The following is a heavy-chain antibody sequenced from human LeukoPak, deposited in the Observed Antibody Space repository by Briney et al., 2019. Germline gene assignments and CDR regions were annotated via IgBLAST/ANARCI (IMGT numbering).Heavy chain of an antibody. V-gene: IGHV4-38-2*02. Sequence: SETLSLTCTVSTGSISSYYWSWIRQPPGKGLEWIGSIYHSGSTYYNPSLKSRVTISVDTSKNQFSLKLSSVTAADTAVYYCAREERITMIVVVYFDYWGQGTLVTISS. CDR3: AREERITMIVVVYFDY. D-gene: IGHD3-22*01. CDR1: TGSISSYY. J-gene: IGHJ4*02. CDR2: IYHSGST.